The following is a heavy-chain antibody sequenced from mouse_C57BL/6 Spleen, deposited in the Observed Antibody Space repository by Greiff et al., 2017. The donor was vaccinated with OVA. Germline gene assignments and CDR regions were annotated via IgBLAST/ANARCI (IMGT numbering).Heavy chain of an antibody. CDR3: AREDYSNYGGFAY. Sequence: VQLQQPGAELVKPGASVKLSCKASGYTFTSYWMHWVKQRPGQGLEWIGMIHPNSGSTNYNEKFKSKATLTVDKSSSTAYMQLSSLTSEDSAVYYCAREDYSNYGGFAYWGQGTLVTVSA. CDR1: GYTFTSYW. V-gene: IGHV1-64*01. D-gene: IGHD2-5*01. CDR2: IHPNSGST. J-gene: IGHJ3*01.